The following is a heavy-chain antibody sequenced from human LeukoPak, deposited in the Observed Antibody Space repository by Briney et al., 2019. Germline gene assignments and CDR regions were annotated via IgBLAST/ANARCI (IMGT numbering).Heavy chain of an antibody. CDR2: IYHSGST. V-gene: IGHV4-38-2*01. CDR3: ARHLSGFWSGYPY. Sequence: SETLSLTCAVSGYSISSGYYWGWIRQPPGKGLEWIGSIYHSGSTYYNPSLKSRVTISVDTSKNQFSLKLSSVTAADTAVYYCARHLSGFWSGYPYWGQGTLDTVSS. CDR1: GYSISSGYY. D-gene: IGHD3-3*01. J-gene: IGHJ4*02.